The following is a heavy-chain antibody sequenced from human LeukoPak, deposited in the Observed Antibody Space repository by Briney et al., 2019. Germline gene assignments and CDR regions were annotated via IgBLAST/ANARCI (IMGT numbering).Heavy chain of an antibody. CDR1: GGSFSGYY. Sequence: PSETLSLTCAVYGGSFSGYYWSWIRQPPGKGLEWIGEINHSGSTNYNPSLKSRVTISVDTSKNQFSLKLSSVTAADTAVYYCARGRGLRFLEWAPLAFDIWGQGTMVTVSS. CDR3: ARGRGLRFLEWAPLAFDI. D-gene: IGHD3-3*01. J-gene: IGHJ3*02. V-gene: IGHV4-34*01. CDR2: INHSGST.